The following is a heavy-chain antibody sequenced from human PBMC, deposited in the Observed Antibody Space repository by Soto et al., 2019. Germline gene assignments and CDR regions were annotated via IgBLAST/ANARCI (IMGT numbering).Heavy chain of an antibody. D-gene: IGHD6-19*01. CDR3: ARDLAVALIDY. J-gene: IGHJ4*02. CDR2: ISAYNGNT. CDR1: GYSFTSYG. V-gene: IGHV1-18*01. Sequence: QVQLVQSGAEVKKPGASVKVSCKASGYSFTSYGITWVRQAPGQGPEWMGWISAYNGNTKYAQKLQGRVTMTTDTSTSTAYMELGSLRSDDTAVYCCARDLAVALIDYWGQGTLVTVSS.